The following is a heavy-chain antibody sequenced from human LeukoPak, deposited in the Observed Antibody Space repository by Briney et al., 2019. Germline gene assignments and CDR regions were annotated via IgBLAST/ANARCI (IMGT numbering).Heavy chain of an antibody. CDR3: ARVSSSWSGGYYYYYMDV. V-gene: IGHV3-7*01. CDR1: GFTFSSYW. CDR2: IKQDGSEK. Sequence: GGSLRLSCAASGFTFSSYWMSWVRQAPGKGLEWVANIKQDGSEKYYVDPVKGRFTISRDNAKSSLYLQMNSLRAEDTAVYYCARVSSSWSGGYYYYYMDVWGKGTTVTVSS. D-gene: IGHD6-13*01. J-gene: IGHJ6*03.